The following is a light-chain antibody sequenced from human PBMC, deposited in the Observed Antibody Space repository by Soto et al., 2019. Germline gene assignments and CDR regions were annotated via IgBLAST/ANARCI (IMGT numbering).Light chain of an antibody. CDR2: DVS. CDR3: SSYTSSSSL. J-gene: IGLJ2*01. CDR1: SSDVGGYKY. Sequence: QSALTQPASVSGSPGQSITLSCTGTSSDVGGYKYVSWYQQHPGKAPKLMIYDVSNRPSGVSNRFSGSKSGNTASLTISGLQAEDEADYYCSSYTSSSSLFGGGTKLTVL. V-gene: IGLV2-14*01.